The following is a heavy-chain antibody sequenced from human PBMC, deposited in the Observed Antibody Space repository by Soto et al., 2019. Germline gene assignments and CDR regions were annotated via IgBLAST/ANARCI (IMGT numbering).Heavy chain of an antibody. Sequence: ASVKVSCKASGYTFTSYGISWVRQAPGQGLEWMGWISAYNGNTNYAQKLQGRVTMTTDTSTSTAYMELRSLRSDDTAVYYCARDLCAYSSSSGAYYYYYGMDVWGQGTTVTVSS. D-gene: IGHD6-6*01. CDR2: ISAYNGNT. CDR3: ARDLCAYSSSSGAYYYYYGMDV. V-gene: IGHV1-18*04. J-gene: IGHJ6*02. CDR1: GYTFTSYG.